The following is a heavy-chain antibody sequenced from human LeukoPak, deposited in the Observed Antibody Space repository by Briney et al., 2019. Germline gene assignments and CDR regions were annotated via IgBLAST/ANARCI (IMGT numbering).Heavy chain of an antibody. V-gene: IGHV3-7*03. CDR1: GFTFSNYW. Sequence: PGGSLRLSCAASGFTFSNYWTSWVRQAPGKGLEWVANINQDGSEKYYVDSVRGRFTISRDNAENSLYLQMNSLRAEDTAVYYCARTWMYSNYFRGQGTLVTVSS. D-gene: IGHD4-11*01. CDR2: INQDGSEK. CDR3: ARTWMYSNYF. J-gene: IGHJ4*02.